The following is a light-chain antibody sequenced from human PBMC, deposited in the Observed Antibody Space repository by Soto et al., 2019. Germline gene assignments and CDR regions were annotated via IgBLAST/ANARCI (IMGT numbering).Light chain of an antibody. J-gene: IGKJ1*01. V-gene: IGKV3-15*01. Sequence: EIVMTQSPATLSVSPGERATLSCRASQSVSSNLAWYQQKAGQAPRLLIYGASTRATGIPARFSGSGSGTEFTLTISSRQSEDFAVYYCQQYNNWPRTFGQGTKVEIK. CDR1: QSVSSN. CDR2: GAS. CDR3: QQYNNWPRT.